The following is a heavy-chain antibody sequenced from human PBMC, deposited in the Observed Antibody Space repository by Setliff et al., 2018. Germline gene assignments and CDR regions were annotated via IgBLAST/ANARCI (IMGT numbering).Heavy chain of an antibody. V-gene: IGHV3-33*08. J-gene: IGHJ4*02. D-gene: IGHD6-13*01. CDR1: GFTFSTYR. CDR2: IWGDGGNK. Sequence: GGSLRLSCAASGFTFSTYRMHWVRQAPGKGLEWVAVIWGDGGNKYHADSVKGRFTASRDNSRNTLYLQMNSLRSEDTAVYYCTKGGSWSDYWGQGALVTVSS. CDR3: TKGGSWSDY.